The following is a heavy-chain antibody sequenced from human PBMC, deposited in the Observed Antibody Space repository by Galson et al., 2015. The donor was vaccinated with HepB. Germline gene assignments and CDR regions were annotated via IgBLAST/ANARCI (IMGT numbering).Heavy chain of an antibody. CDR3: ASGGTTVTIYN. CDR1: GFTFSSYA. D-gene: IGHD4-17*01. V-gene: IGHV3-30*03. CDR2: ISYDGSNQ. J-gene: IGHJ4*02. Sequence: SLRLSCAASGFTFSSYAMHWVRQAPGKGLEWVGLISYDGSNQYYRDSVKGRFTISRDISNNTLYLQMNTLRPDDTAIYYCASGGTTVTIYNWGQGTLVTVSS.